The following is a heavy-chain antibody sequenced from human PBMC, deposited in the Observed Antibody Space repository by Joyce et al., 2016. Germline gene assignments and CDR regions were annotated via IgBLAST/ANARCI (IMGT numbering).Heavy chain of an antibody. J-gene: IGHJ4*02. CDR3: ARSQWLAPLMY. CDR1: GGPVRGFF. CDR2: IKNSGVT. V-gene: IGHV4-34*01. D-gene: IGHD6-19*01. Sequence: QVQLQQWGAGLLKPSETLSPTCAVSGGPVRGFFWTLVRQPPGKGLELSGDIKNSGVTNYNPSLKTRVTFSVDTSKNHFSLKLTSLSAADTAVYYCARSQWLAPLMYWGQGTPVTVSS.